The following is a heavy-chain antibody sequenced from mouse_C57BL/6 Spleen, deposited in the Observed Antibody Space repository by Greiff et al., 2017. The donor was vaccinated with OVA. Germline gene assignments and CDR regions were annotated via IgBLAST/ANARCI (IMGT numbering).Heavy chain of an antibody. CDR1: GYTFTSYW. CDR3: TWVTTVGYFDV. J-gene: IGHJ1*03. D-gene: IGHD1-1*01. CDR2: IYPGNSDT. Sequence: VQLQQSGPVLARPGASVKMSCKTSGYTFTSYWMHWVKQRPGQGLEWIGAIYPGNSDTSYNQKFKGKAKLTAVTSASTAYMELSSLTNEDSAVYYCTWVTTVGYFDVWGTGTTVTVSS. V-gene: IGHV1-5*01.